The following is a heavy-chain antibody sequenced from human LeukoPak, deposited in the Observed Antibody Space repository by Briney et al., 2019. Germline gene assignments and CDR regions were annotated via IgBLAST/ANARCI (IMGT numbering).Heavy chain of an antibody. CDR3: AKDLGITMIVVVIADAFDI. D-gene: IGHD3-22*01. CDR2: ISGSGGST. CDR1: GFTFSSYA. Sequence: GGSLRLXCAASGFTFSSYAMSWVRQAPGKALEWVSAISGSGGSTYYADSVKGRFTISRDNSKNTLYLQMNSLRAEDTAVYYCAKDLGITMIVVVIADAFDIWGQGTMVTVSS. V-gene: IGHV3-23*01. J-gene: IGHJ3*02.